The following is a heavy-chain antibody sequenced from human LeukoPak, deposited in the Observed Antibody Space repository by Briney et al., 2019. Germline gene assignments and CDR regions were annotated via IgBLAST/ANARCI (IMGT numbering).Heavy chain of an antibody. D-gene: IGHD5-12*01. CDR3: ARGTDVTPISGYYSFVY. CDR2: VPDTGRA. CDR1: GGSITGYY. Sequence: SETLSLTCTVSGGSITGYYWTWIRQPAGKGLEWIGRVPDTGRAYYNPSLERRVTISLDTSNNRFSLKVTSVTAADTAVYYCARGTDVTPISGYYSFVYWGQGTLVSVSS. V-gene: IGHV4-4*07. J-gene: IGHJ4*02.